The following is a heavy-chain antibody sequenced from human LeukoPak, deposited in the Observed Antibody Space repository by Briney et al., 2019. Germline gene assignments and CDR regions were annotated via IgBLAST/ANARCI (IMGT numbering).Heavy chain of an antibody. CDR1: GGSISSYY. CDR2: IYYSGST. Sequence: SETLSLTCTVSGGSISSYYWSWIRQPPGKGLEWIGYIYYSGSTNYNPSLKSRVTISVDTSKNQFSLKLSSVTAADTAVYYCARTQSGSGYYQSWGQGTMVTVSS. D-gene: IGHD3-22*01. V-gene: IGHV4-59*01. CDR3: ARTQSGSGYYQS. J-gene: IGHJ3*01.